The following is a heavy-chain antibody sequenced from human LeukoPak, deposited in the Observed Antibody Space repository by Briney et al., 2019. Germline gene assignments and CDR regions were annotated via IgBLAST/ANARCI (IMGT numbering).Heavy chain of an antibody. CDR3: ARDRCSSTSCRLDY. CDR1: GYTFTNYG. D-gene: IGHD2-2*01. J-gene: IGHJ4*02. Sequence: VALVKVSCKASGYTFTNYGISWVRQAPGQGLEWMGWISAYNGDRSYAQNLQGRVIMTTDTSTSTAYMELRSLTYDDTAVYYCARDRCSSTSCRLDYWGQGTLVTVSS. V-gene: IGHV1-18*01. CDR2: ISAYNGDR.